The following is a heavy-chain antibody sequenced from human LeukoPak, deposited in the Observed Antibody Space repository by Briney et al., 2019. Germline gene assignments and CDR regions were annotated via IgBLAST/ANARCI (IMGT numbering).Heavy chain of an antibody. V-gene: IGHV4-34*01. Sequence: SENLSLTCAVYGGSFISSYYWTCIRQPPGKGLEWIGEIHHSGSTNYSPSPKSRVTISVDTSKSQFSLKVNSVTAADTAVYDCASFLWGIGFEYWGQGTLVTVSS. CDR3: ASFLWGIGFEY. CDR2: IHHSGST. CDR1: GGSFISSYY. J-gene: IGHJ4*02. D-gene: IGHD3-16*01.